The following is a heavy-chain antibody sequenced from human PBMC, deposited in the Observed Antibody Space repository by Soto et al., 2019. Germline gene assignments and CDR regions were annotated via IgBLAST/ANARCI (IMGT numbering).Heavy chain of an antibody. D-gene: IGHD2-15*01. CDR2: IAYSGST. J-gene: IGHJ5*02. CDR3: ARHRYCTGSTCYHKDNWFDP. V-gene: IGHV4-39*01. Sequence: SETLSLTCSVSGCPFITSGYYWGWVRQPPGKGLEWIGSIAYSGSTYYNPSLKSRVTMSVDTSRTQFSLNLNSVTVADTALYYCARHRYCTGSTCYHKDNWFDPWGQGTLVTVSS. CDR1: GCPFITSGYY.